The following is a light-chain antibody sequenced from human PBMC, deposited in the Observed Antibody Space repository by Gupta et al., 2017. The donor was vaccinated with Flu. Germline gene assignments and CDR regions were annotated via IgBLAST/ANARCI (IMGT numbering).Light chain of an antibody. V-gene: IGKV1-5*01. J-gene: IGKJ1*01. CDR3: QNDDHFLWT. CDR2: HGS. CDR1: QSLSSW. Sequence: DIQVTQSPSTLSASVGDRVTVTCRTSQSLSSWVAWYQHRPGQPPRLLIHHGSALDTGVPSRFSDSGSGTEFSLTISGLQPDDVGTYYCQNDDHFLWTFGQGTKVQVK.